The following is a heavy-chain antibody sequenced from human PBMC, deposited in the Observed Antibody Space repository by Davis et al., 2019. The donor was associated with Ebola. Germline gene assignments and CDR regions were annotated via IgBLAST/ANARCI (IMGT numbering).Heavy chain of an antibody. CDR1: GGSISGDY. J-gene: IGHJ6*02. Sequence: MPSETLSLTCTVSGGSISGDYWSWIRQPPGKGLEWIGYIYYSGSTNYNPSLKSRVTISVDTSKNQFSLKLSSVTAADTAVYYCARDSVLGYGMDVWGQGTTVTVSS. V-gene: IGHV4-59*01. CDR3: ARDSVLGYGMDV. CDR2: IYYSGST. D-gene: IGHD5/OR15-5a*01.